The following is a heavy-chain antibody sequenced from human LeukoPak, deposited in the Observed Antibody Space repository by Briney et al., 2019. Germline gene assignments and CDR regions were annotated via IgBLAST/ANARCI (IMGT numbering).Heavy chain of an antibody. CDR2: ISGSGGST. Sequence: GGSLRLSCAASGFTFSSYAMSWVRQAPGKGLEWVSAISGSGGSTYYADSVKGRFTISRDNSKNTLYLQMNSLRAEDTAVYYCAKDVSPYSSSWYAEYFQQWGQGSLVTVSS. CDR1: GFTFSSYA. CDR3: AKDVSPYSSSWYAEYFQQ. V-gene: IGHV3-23*01. D-gene: IGHD6-13*01. J-gene: IGHJ1*01.